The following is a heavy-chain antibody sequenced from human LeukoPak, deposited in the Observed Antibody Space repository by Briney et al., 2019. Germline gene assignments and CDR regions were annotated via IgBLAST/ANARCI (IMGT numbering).Heavy chain of an antibody. D-gene: IGHD3-22*01. CDR3: ARGQWLPVFDF. V-gene: IGHV4-59*01. Sequence: SETLSLTCTVSGGSISSYYWSWIRQPPGKGLELIGYIYHSGSTNYNPSLNSRVTISVDTSKNHFSLKLSSVTAADTAVYYCARGQWLPVFDFWGQGILVTVSS. CDR1: GGSISSYY. CDR2: IYHSGST. J-gene: IGHJ4*02.